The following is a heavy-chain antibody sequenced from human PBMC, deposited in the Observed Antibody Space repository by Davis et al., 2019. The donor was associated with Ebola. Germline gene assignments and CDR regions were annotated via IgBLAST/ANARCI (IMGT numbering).Heavy chain of an antibody. CDR3: ARAIGGRGGWFDP. CDR1: GGSFSGYY. V-gene: IGHV4-34*01. J-gene: IGHJ5*02. CDR2: INHSGST. Sequence: SETLSLTCAVYGGSFSGYYWSWIRQPPGKGLEWIGEINHSGSTNYNPSLKSRVTISVDTSKNQFSLKLSSVTAADTDVYYCARAIGGRGGWFDPWGQGTLVTVSS. D-gene: IGHD3-16*01.